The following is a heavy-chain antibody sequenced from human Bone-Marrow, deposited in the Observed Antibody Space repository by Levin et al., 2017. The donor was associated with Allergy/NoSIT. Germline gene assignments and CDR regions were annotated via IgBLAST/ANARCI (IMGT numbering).Heavy chain of an antibody. CDR2: ISHGGRSE. D-gene: IGHD2-21*01. Sequence: GGSLRLSCAASGFIFSDYAMHWVRQAPGKGLEWVAVISHGGRSEFYADSVRGRFIISREDSANTVFLQMNSLRPDDTAVYYCAREGDCGSVSCYSGWADKWGQGTLVTVSS. J-gene: IGHJ4*02. CDR3: AREGDCGSVSCYSGWADK. CDR1: GFIFSDYA. V-gene: IGHV3-30*04.